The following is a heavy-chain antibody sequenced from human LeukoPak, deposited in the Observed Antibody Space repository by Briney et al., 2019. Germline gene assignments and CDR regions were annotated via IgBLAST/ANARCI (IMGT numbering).Heavy chain of an antibody. D-gene: IGHD2-2*01. CDR3: ARERLSSTSCYFDY. J-gene: IGHJ4*02. V-gene: IGHV4-34*01. Sequence: SETLSLTCAVYGGSFGGYYWSWIRQPPGKGLEWIGEINHSGSTNYNPSLKSRVTISVDTSKNQFSLKLSSVTAADTAVYYCARERLSSTSCYFDYWGQGTLVTVSS. CDR2: INHSGST. CDR1: GGSFGGYY.